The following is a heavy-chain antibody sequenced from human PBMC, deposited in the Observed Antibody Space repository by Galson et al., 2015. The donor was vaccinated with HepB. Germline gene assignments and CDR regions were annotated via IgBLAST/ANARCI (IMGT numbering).Heavy chain of an antibody. D-gene: IGHD3-22*01. CDR3: ARTYYYDSSGSPGENLLSTWYYYYMDV. V-gene: IGHV3-21*01. Sequence: SLRLSCAASGFTFISYSMNWVRQAPGKGLEWVSSISSSSSYIYYAGSVKGRFTISRDNAKNSLYLQMNSLRAEDTAVYYCARTYYYDSSGSPGENLLSTWYYYYMDVWGKGTTVTVSS. CDR1: GFTFISYS. CDR2: ISSSSSYI. J-gene: IGHJ6*03.